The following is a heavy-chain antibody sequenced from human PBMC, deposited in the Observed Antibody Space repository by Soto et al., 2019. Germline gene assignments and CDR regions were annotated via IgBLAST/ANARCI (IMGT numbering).Heavy chain of an antibody. J-gene: IGHJ6*03. V-gene: IGHV1-2*04. Sequence: GASVKVSCKASGYTFTGYYIHWVRQAPGQGLEWIGWINPKSGGTHYAQNFQGWVTMARDTSISTAYMELSRLKSDDTAVYYCARGYCSGTICYAANYYYYMDVWGTGTTVTVSS. CDR2: INPKSGGT. CDR3: ARGYCSGTICYAANYYYYMDV. D-gene: IGHD2-2*01. CDR1: GYTFTGYY.